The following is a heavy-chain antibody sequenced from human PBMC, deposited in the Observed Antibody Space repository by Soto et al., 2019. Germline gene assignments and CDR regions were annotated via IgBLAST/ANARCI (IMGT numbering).Heavy chain of an antibody. J-gene: IGHJ6*02. V-gene: IGHV6-1*01. CDR2: TYYRSKWYN. D-gene: IGHD2-21*02. CDR3: ARDLELLVTPTLYYGMDV. Sequence: PSQTLSLTCAISGDSVSSNSAAWNWIRQSPSGGLEWLGRTYYRSKWYNDYAVPVKSRITINPDTSKNQFSLQLNSVTPEDTAVYYCARDLELLVTPTLYYGMDVWGQGTTVTVSS. CDR1: GDSVSSNSAA.